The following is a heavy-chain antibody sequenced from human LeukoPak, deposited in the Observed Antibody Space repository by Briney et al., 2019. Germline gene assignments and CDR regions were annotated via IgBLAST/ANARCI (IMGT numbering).Heavy chain of an antibody. CDR3: ARETNGGYVFDGLGV. Sequence: PGGSLRLSCAASGFTFSSYEMNWVRQAPGKGLEWVSYTTSSGSTKYYADSVRGRFTISRDNAKNSLYLQMNSLRAEDTALYYCARETNGGYVFDGLGVWGQGTTVIVSS. CDR1: GFTFSSYE. V-gene: IGHV3-48*03. J-gene: IGHJ6*02. D-gene: IGHD5-12*01. CDR2: TTSSGSTK.